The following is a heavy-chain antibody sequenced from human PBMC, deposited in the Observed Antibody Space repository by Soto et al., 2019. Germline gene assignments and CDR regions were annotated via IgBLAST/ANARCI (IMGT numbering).Heavy chain of an antibody. CDR1: GWSFSGYY. J-gene: IGHJ5*02. V-gene: IGHV4-34*01. Sequence: SENLSLTCAVYGWSFSGYYWSWIRQPPGKGLEWIGEINHSGSTNYNPSLKSRVTISVDTSKNQFSLKLSSVTAADTAVYYCARGGYCISTGCPVGRFGPWCQGSLVT. D-gene: IGHD2-2*01. CDR3: ARGGYCISTGCPVGRFGP. CDR2: INHSGST.